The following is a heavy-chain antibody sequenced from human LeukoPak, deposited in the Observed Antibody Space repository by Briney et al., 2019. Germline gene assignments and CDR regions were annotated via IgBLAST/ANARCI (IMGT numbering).Heavy chain of an antibody. CDR3: AKEYDILTGYYAFDI. V-gene: IGHV3-30*02. J-gene: IGHJ3*02. D-gene: IGHD3-9*01. CDR2: LRYDGSNK. Sequence: GESLRLSCAASGFTFISYGMHWVRQPPGNGLEWVAFLRYDGSNKYYADSVKGRFTISRDNSKNTLYLQMNSLRAEDTAVYYCAKEYDILTGYYAFDIWGQGTMVTVSS. CDR1: GFTFISYG.